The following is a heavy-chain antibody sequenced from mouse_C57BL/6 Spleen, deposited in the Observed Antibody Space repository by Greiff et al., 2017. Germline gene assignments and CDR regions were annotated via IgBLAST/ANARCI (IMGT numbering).Heavy chain of an antibody. CDR1: GFSLTSYG. Sequence: QVQLQQSGPGLVQPSQSLSITCTVSGFSLTSYGVHWVRQSPGKGLEWLGVIWRGGSTDYNAAFMSRLSITKDNSKSQVFFKMNSLQADDTAIYYCAKTGYGSSYYWYFDVWGTGTTVTVSS. CDR3: AKTGYGSSYYWYFDV. J-gene: IGHJ1*03. CDR2: IWRGGST. D-gene: IGHD1-1*01. V-gene: IGHV2-5*01.